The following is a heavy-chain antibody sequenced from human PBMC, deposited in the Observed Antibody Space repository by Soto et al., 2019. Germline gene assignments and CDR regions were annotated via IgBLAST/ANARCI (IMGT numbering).Heavy chain of an antibody. CDR2: IIPIFGTA. CDR3: ARVDGGVDPADDAFDI. Sequence: ASVKVSCKASGGTFSSYAISWVRQAPGQGLEWMGGIIPIFGTANYAQKFQGRVTITADESTSTAYMELSSLRSEDTAVYYCARVDGGVDPADDAFDIWGQGTMVTVSS. D-gene: IGHD4-17*01. CDR1: GGTFSSYA. V-gene: IGHV1-69*13. J-gene: IGHJ3*02.